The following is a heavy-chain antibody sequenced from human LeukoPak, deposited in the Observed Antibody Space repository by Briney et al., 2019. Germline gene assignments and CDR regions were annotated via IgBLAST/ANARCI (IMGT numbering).Heavy chain of an antibody. D-gene: IGHD1/OR15-1a*01. CDR3: ARDKGTEGTYYYYYMDV. CDR1: GYTFSSYG. CDR2: ISAHSGNT. Sequence: ASVKVSCKASGYTFSSYGISWVRQAPGQGLEWMGWISAHSGNTNYEEELQGRVTMTTDTSTSTAYMELRSLRSNDTAVYYCARDKGTEGTYYYYYMDVWGKGTTVTVSS. J-gene: IGHJ6*03. V-gene: IGHV1-18*01.